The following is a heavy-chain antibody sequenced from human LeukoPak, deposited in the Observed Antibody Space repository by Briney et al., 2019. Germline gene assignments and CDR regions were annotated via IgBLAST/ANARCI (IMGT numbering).Heavy chain of an antibody. CDR3: TTELAAAWRGMDDY. Sequence: GGSLRLSCAASGFTFSNAWMSWVRQAPGKGLEWVGRIKSKTDGGTTDYAAPVKGRFTISRDDSKNTLYLQMNSLKTEDTAVYYCTTELAAAWRGMDDYWGQGTLVTVSS. CDR2: IKSKTDGGTT. CDR1: GFTFSNAW. J-gene: IGHJ4*02. D-gene: IGHD6-13*01. V-gene: IGHV3-15*01.